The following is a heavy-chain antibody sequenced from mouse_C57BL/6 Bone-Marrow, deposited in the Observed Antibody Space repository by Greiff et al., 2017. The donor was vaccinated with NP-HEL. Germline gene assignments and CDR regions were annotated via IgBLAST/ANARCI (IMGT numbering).Heavy chain of an antibody. V-gene: IGHV14-1*01. CDR3: TTGPYYYGSSYDWYFDV. J-gene: IGHJ1*03. CDR1: GFNIKDYY. CDR2: IDPEDGDT. D-gene: IGHD1-1*01. Sequence: EVKLVESGAELVRPGASVKLSCTASGFNIKDYYMHWVKQRPEQGLEWIGRIDPEDGDTEYAPKFQGKATMTADTSSNTAYLQLSSLTSEDTAVYYCTTGPYYYGSSYDWYFDVWGTGTTVTVSS.